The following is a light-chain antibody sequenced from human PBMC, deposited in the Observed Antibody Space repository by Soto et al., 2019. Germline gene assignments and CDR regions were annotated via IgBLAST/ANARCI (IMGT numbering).Light chain of an antibody. CDR3: AVWDDSLNGRV. CDR2: SSY. V-gene: IGLV1-44*01. CDR1: SSNIGSNT. J-gene: IGLJ3*02. Sequence: QSVLTQPPSASGTPGQRVTISCSGSSSNIGSNTVNWYQQFPGTAPKLLIYSSYQRPSGVPDRFSGSKSGTSASLAISGLQSEDEADHYCAVWDDSLNGRVFGGGTKLTVL.